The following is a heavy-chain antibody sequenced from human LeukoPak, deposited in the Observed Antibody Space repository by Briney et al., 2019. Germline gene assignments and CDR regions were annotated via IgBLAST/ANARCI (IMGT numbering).Heavy chain of an antibody. V-gene: IGHV1-18*01. J-gene: IGHJ4*02. CDR2: ISAYNGNT. Sequence: ASVKVSCKASGYTFTSYGISWVRQAPGQGLEWMGWISAYNGNTNHAQRLQGRVTMTTDTSTSTAYMELRSLRSDDTAVYYCARVSHSSERYDYWGQGTLVTVSS. CDR3: ARVSHSSERYDY. D-gene: IGHD6-25*01. CDR1: GYTFTSYG.